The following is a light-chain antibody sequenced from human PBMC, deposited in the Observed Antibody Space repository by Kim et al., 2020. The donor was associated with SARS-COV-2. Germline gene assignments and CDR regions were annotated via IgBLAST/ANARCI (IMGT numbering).Light chain of an antibody. CDR1: QSISSW. V-gene: IGKV1-5*03. J-gene: IGKJ2*03. Sequence: SASVGDRVTITCRASQSISSWLAWYQQKPGKAPNLLIYKASSVERGVPSRFSGSGSGTEFTLTISSLQPDDFATYYCQQYNSYSYSFGQGTKLEI. CDR3: QQYNSYSYS. CDR2: KAS.